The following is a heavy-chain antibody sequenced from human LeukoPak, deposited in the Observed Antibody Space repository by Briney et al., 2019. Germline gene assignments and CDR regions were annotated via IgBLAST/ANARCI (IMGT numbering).Heavy chain of an antibody. CDR1: GGSISTYY. J-gene: IGHJ3*02. Sequence: SETLSLTCTVSGGSISTYYWSWIRQPPGKGLEWIGYIYYSGSTNYNPSLKSRVTISVDTSKNQFSLKLNSVTAADTAVYYCARDLGYNDAFDIWGQGTMVTVSS. D-gene: IGHD5-18*01. V-gene: IGHV4-59*01. CDR2: IYYSGST. CDR3: ARDLGYNDAFDI.